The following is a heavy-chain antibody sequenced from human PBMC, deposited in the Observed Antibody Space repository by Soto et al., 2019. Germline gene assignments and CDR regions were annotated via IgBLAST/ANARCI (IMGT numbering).Heavy chain of an antibody. D-gene: IGHD2-21*02. J-gene: IGHJ4*02. CDR2: ITITGDTT. CDR3: AEGGGGDHGY. Sequence: EVQLVESEGGLVQPGGSLRLSCEASGFIFTTSDMSWVRQAPGKGLEWISSITITGDTTHYADSVKGRFTISRDNSRKPGDLTMKSRRGEGTGVIFCAEGGGGDHGYWGQGTLVAVSS. CDR1: GFIFTTSD. V-gene: IGHV3-23*04.